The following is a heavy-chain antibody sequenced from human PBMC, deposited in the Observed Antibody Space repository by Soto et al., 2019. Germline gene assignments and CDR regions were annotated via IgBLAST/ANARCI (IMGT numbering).Heavy chain of an antibody. J-gene: IGHJ4*02. Sequence: QTGGSLRLSCTASGFTFGDYAMSWFRQAPGKGLEWVGFIRSKAYGGTTEYAASVKGRFTISRDDSKSIAYLQMNSLKTEDTAVYYCTSTPGYSSSWYIDFFDYWGQGTLVTVSS. D-gene: IGHD6-13*01. CDR2: IRSKAYGGTT. V-gene: IGHV3-49*03. CDR3: TSTPGYSSSWYIDFFDY. CDR1: GFTFGDYA.